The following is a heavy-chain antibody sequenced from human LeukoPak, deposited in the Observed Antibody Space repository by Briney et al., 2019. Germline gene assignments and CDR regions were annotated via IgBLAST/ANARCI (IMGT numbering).Heavy chain of an antibody. J-gene: IGHJ6*03. D-gene: IGHD6-13*01. Sequence: WASVKVSCKASGYTFTSYGISWVRQAPGQGLEWMGWISAYNGNTNYAQKLQGRVTMTTDTSTSTAYMELRSLRSDDTAVYYCARVVAAAKGGSYYYYYMDVWGKGTTVTVSS. V-gene: IGHV1-18*01. CDR1: GYTFTSYG. CDR3: ARVVAAAKGGSYYYYYMDV. CDR2: ISAYNGNT.